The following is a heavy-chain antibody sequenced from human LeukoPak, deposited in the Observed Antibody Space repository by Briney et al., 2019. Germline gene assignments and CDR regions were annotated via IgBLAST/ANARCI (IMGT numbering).Heavy chain of an antibody. Sequence: GGSLRLSCAASGFTVSSNYMSWVRQAPGKGLEWVSAISGSGGSTYYADSVKGRFTISRDNSKNTLYLQMNSLRAEDTAVYYCAKDWGQLWPTGYFDYWGQGTLVTVSS. CDR3: AKDWGQLWPTGYFDY. V-gene: IGHV3-23*01. CDR1: GFTVSSNY. D-gene: IGHD5-18*01. J-gene: IGHJ4*02. CDR2: ISGSGGST.